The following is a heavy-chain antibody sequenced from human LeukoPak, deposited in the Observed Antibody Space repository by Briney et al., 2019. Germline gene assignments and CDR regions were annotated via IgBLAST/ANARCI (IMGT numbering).Heavy chain of an antibody. CDR3: ARLDDCSSTSCRGFDY. CDR1: GGSISSYY. V-gene: IGHV4-59*01. D-gene: IGHD2-2*01. CDR2: IYYSGST. J-gene: IGHJ4*02. Sequence: SETLSLTCTVSGGSISSYYWSWIRQPPGKGLEWIGYIYYSGSTNYNPSLKSRVTISVDTSKNQFSLKLSSVTAADTAVYYCARLDDCSSTSCRGFDYWGQGTLVTVSS.